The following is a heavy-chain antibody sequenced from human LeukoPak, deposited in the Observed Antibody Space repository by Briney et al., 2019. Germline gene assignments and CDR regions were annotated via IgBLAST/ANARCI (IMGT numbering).Heavy chain of an antibody. Sequence: NAGESLKISCKGSGYSFTSYWIGWVRQMPGKGLEWMGIIYPGDSDTRYSPSFQGQVTISADKSISTAYQQWSSLKASDTAMYYCARQYCSGGSCYSDYWGQGTLVTVSS. CDR3: ARQYCSGGSCYSDY. CDR1: GYSFTSYW. V-gene: IGHV5-51*01. CDR2: IYPGDSDT. D-gene: IGHD2-15*01. J-gene: IGHJ4*02.